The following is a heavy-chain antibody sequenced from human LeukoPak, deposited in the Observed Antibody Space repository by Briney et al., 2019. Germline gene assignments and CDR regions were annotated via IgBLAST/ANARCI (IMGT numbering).Heavy chain of an antibody. CDR2: INPSGGST. Sequence: GASVKVSCKASGYTFTSYYMHWVRQAPGQGLEWMGIINPSGGSTSYAQKFQGRVTMTRDTSTSTVYMELSSLRSEDTAVYYCARDKNRDGDSSGYPNWFDPWGQGTLVTVSS. D-gene: IGHD3-22*01. V-gene: IGHV1-46*01. J-gene: IGHJ5*02. CDR3: ARDKNRDGDSSGYPNWFDP. CDR1: GYTFTSYY.